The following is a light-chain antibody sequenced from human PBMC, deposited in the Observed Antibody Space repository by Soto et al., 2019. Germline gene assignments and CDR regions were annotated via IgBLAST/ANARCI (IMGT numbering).Light chain of an antibody. CDR1: QSISSY. CDR2: AAS. CDR3: QQSYSTPKT. Sequence: DIQMTQSPSSLSASVGDRVTITCRASQSISSYLNWYQQKPGKAPKLLIYAASSLQSGVPSRFSGSGSGTDFTLTISSLQPEDFATYYCQQSYSTPKTFGQGTEVYMK. V-gene: IGKV1-39*01. J-gene: IGKJ1*01.